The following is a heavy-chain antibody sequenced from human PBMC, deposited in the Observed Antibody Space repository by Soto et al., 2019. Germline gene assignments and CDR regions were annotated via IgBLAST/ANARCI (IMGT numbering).Heavy chain of an antibody. Sequence: QVQLVESGGGVVQPGRSLRLSCAASGFTFSSYAMHWVRQAPGKGLEWVAVISYDVSNKFYTDSVNGRFTISRDNSKNTLYLQINSLRTEDTAVYYCARRSGIGGAFDIWGQGTMVTVSS. CDR1: GFTFSSYA. CDR3: ARRSGIGGAFDI. V-gene: IGHV3-30-3*01. CDR2: ISYDVSNK. D-gene: IGHD3-16*01. J-gene: IGHJ3*02.